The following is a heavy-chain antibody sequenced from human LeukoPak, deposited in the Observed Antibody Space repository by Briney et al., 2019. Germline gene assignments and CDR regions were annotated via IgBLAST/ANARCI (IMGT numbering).Heavy chain of an antibody. Sequence: SQTLSLTCTVSGGSISSGSYYWSWIRQPAGKGLEWIGRIYTSGSTNYNPSLKSRVTISVDTSKNQFSLKLSSVTAADTAVYYCARGSYGSSCYYMDVWGKGTTVTISS. CDR1: GGSISSGSYY. D-gene: IGHD6-13*01. V-gene: IGHV4-61*02. CDR2: IYTSGST. CDR3: ARGSYGSSCYYMDV. J-gene: IGHJ6*03.